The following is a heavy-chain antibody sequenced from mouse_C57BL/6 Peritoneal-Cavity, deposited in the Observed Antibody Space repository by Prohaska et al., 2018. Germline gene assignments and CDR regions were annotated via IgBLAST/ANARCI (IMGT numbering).Heavy chain of an antibody. V-gene: IGHV1-61*01. CDR1: GYTFTSYW. D-gene: IGHD1-1*01. Sequence: QVQLQQPGAEPVRPGSSVKLSCKASGYTFTSYWMDWVKQRTGQGLEWIGNIYPSDSETHYNQKFKDKATWTVDKSASTAYMQLSSLTSDDAAVYYCACSYDAMDYWSQGTSVTVAS. J-gene: IGHJ4*01. CDR2: IYPSDSET. CDR3: ACSYDAMDY.